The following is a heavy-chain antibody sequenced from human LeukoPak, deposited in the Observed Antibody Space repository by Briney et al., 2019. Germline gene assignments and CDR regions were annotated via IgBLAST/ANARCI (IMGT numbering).Heavy chain of an antibody. CDR3: ARNMVWSKNYYYYGMDV. Sequence: GASVKVSCKASGYTFTSYGISWVRQAPGQGLEWMGWISAYNGNTNYAQKLQGRATMTTDTSTSTAYMELRSLRSDDTAVYYCARNMVWSKNYYYYGMDVWGQGTTVTVSS. CDR1: GYTFTSYG. J-gene: IGHJ6*02. CDR2: ISAYNGNT. D-gene: IGHD2/OR15-2a*01. V-gene: IGHV1-18*01.